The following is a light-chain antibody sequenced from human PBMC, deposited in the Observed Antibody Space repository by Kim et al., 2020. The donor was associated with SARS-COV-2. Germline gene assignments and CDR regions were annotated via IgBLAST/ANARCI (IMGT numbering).Light chain of an antibody. CDR2: RNN. J-gene: IGLJ3*02. CDR1: SSNIGRNS. Sequence: GQRCTISCSGSSSNIGRNSLYWYQQLPGTAPKLLMYRNNQRRSGVPDRFSGSKSGTSASLAISGLRSEDEAHYFCAAWDDSLSGVVFGGGTKLTVL. V-gene: IGLV1-47*01. CDR3: AAWDDSLSGVV.